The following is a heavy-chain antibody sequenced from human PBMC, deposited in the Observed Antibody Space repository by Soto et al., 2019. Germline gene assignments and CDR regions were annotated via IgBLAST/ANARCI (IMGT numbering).Heavy chain of an antibody. CDR2: IKSKTDGGTT. CDR1: GFTFSNAW. CDR3: TTYTVITSYYYYMDV. V-gene: IGHV3-15*01. J-gene: IGHJ6*03. Sequence: GGSLRLSCAASGFTFSNAWMSWVRQAPGKGLEWVGRIKSKTDGGTTDYAAPVKGRFTISRDDSKNTLYLQMNSLKTEDTAVYYCTTYTVITSYYYYMDVWGKGTTVTVSS. D-gene: IGHD4-17*01.